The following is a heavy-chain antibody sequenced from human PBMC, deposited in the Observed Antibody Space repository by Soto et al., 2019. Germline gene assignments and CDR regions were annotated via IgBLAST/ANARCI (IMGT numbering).Heavy chain of an antibody. D-gene: IGHD3-3*01. V-gene: IGHV4-34*01. CDR3: AGGIFGVVIMNPYYYYYYGMDV. CDR1: GGSFSGYY. J-gene: IGHJ6*02. CDR2: INHSGST. Sequence: PSETLSLTCAVYGGSFSGYYWSWIRQPPGKGLEWIGEINHSGSTNYNPSLKSRVTISVDTSKNQFSLKLSSVTAADTAVYYCAGGIFGVVIMNPYYYYYYGMDVWGQGTTVTVSS.